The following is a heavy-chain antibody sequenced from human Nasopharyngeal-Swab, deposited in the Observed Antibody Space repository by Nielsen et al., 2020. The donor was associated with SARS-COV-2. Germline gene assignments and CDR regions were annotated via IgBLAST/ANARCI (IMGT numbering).Heavy chain of an antibody. V-gene: IGHV1-8*01. CDR3: ARSSYCSGASCPAGY. CDR2: MNRKTGNT. D-gene: IGHD2-15*01. Sequence: ASVKVSCKASRDTFPLYDVIWVRQATGQGLEWTGRMNRKTGNTGYAQKFQGRVTMTRNTSISTAYMELSSLTSEDTAVYYCARSSYCSGASCPAGYWGQGTLVTVSS. CDR1: RDTFPLYD. J-gene: IGHJ4*02.